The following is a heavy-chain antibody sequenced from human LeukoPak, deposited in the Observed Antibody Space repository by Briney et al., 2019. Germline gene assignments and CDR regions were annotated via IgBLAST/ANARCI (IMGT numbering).Heavy chain of an antibody. CDR3: YSGSY. CDR1: GYTFTGYY. Sequence: ASLKVTCTASGYTFTGYYMHWIRQAPGQGLEWMGWINPNSGGTNYAQKFQGRVTMTRATSISTAYMELSRLRSDDTAVYYCYSGSYGGQGSLVTVSS. V-gene: IGHV1-2*02. CDR2: INPNSGGT. J-gene: IGHJ4*02. D-gene: IGHD1-26*01.